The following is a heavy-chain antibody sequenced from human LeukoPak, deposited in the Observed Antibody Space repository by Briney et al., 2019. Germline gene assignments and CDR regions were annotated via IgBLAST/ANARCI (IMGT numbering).Heavy chain of an antibody. CDR3: ARQGPTWLNQLLPNWFDR. D-gene: IGHD2-2*01. CDR2: IYDSGSN. J-gene: IGHJ5*02. CDR1: NASIRSINYY. V-gene: IGHV4-39*01. Sequence: SETLSLTCTVSNASIRSINYYWGWIRQPPGKGLEWIGSIYDSGSNYYNPALKSRVSSCVDTSKNQFSLKLSSVTAADTVGYYCARQGPTWLNQLLPNWFDRWGQGTLVTVSS.